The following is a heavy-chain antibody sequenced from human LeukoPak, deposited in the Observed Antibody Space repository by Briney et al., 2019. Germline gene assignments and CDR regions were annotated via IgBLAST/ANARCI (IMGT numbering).Heavy chain of an antibody. CDR2: INNDGITT. D-gene: IGHD3-3*01. J-gene: IGHJ3*02. Sequence: GGSLRLSCADSVVTFTIHLMHWGRQVPGKGLVWVSRINNDGITTNYADSVKGRFTISRDIAKNTQYLQMNSLGAGDTAVYYCSVALSGPSYDLDICGEGTMVIVSS. V-gene: IGHV3-74*01. CDR1: VVTFTIHL. CDR3: SVALSGPSYDLDI.